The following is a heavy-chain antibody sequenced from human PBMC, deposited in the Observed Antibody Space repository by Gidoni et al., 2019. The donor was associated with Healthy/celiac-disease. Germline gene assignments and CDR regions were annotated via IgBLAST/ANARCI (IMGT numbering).Heavy chain of an antibody. Sequence: SPSFQGHVTISADKSISTAYLQWSSLKASDTAMYYCASGDDSNYLTLFDYWGQGTLVTVSS. V-gene: IGHV5-10-1*01. J-gene: IGHJ4*02. CDR3: ASGDDSNYLTLFDY. D-gene: IGHD4-4*01.